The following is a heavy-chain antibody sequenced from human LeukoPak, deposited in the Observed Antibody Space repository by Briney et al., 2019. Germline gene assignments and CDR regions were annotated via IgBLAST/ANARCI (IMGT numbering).Heavy chain of an antibody. CDR3: ARTIGDAFDI. D-gene: IGHD4/OR15-4a*01. CDR1: GDSVSSNSAA. Sequence: SQTLSLTCVISGDSVSSNSAAWNWIRQSASRGLEWLGRTYYRSKWYNDYAVSVKSRITINPDTSKNQFSLQLNSVTPEDTAVYYCARTIGDAFDIWGQGTMVTVSS. J-gene: IGHJ3*02. CDR2: TYYRSKWYN. V-gene: IGHV6-1*01.